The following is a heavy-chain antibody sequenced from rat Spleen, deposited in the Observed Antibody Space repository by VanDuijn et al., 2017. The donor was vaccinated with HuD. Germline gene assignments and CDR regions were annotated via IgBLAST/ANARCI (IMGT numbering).Heavy chain of an antibody. J-gene: IGHJ2*01. CDR2: ITNPGGST. D-gene: IGHD1-10*01. CDR3: TMHNNYYFDY. V-gene: IGHV5-31*01. Sequence: EVQLVESGGGLVQPGRSLKLSCVASGFTFNNYWMTWIRQAPGKGLEWVASITNPGGSTYYPDSVNGRFTISRDNAKSTLYLQMNSLRSEDTATYYCTMHNNYYFDYWGQGVMVTVSS. CDR1: GFTFNNYW.